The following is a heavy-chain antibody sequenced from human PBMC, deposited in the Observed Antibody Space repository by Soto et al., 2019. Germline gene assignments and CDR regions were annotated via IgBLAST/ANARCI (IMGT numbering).Heavy chain of an antibody. V-gene: IGHV3-23*01. CDR1: GITFSSHA. D-gene: IGHD3-3*01. J-gene: IGHJ4*02. Sequence: GGSLRLSCAASGITFSSHAMNWVRQAPGKGLEWVSVIYGSGDRTEYADSVKGRFIISRDNFKNTVYLQMNSLRAEDTAVYYCARGLNGRFLEWLPPIIDYWGQGTLVTVSS. CDR3: ARGLNGRFLEWLPPIIDY. CDR2: IYGSGDRT.